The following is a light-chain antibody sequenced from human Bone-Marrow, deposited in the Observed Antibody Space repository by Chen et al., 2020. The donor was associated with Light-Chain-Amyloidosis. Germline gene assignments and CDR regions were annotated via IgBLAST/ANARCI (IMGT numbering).Light chain of an antibody. CDR3: QSADSSGTYEVI. V-gene: IGLV3-25*03. CDR2: RDT. Sequence: SYELTQPPSVSVSPGQTARITCSGDDLPTKYAYWYQQKPGQAPVLVIHRDTERPSGISEGFSGYSSGTTATLTISGGQAEDEADYHCQSADSSGTYEVIFGGGTKLTVL. J-gene: IGLJ2*01. CDR1: DLPTKY.